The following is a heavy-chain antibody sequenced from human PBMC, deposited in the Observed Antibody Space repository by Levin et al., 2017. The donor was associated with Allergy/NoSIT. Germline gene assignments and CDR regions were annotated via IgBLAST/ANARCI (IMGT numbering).Heavy chain of an antibody. CDR3: ARLYYYDSSGCYDY. CDR2: IYYSGST. J-gene: IGHJ4*02. CDR1: GGSVSSGSYY. D-gene: IGHD3-22*01. Sequence: NTSETLSLTCTVSGGSVSSGSYYWSWIRQPPGKGLEWIGYIYYSGSTNYNPSLKSRVTISVDTSKNQFSLKLSSVTAADTAVYYCARLYYYDSSGCYDYWGQGTLVTVSS. V-gene: IGHV4-61*01.